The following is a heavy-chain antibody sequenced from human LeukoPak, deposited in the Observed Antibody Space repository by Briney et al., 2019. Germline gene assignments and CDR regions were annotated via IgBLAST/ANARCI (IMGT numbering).Heavy chain of an antibody. CDR1: GFSFNIST. CDR3: ASRDH. Sequence: GSLRLSCVASGFSFNISTMHWVRQAPGKGLDWVAVIWFDGSTKYYTDSVKGRFTISRDNSKNTLYLQMNNLRAEDTAVYYCASRDHWGQGTLATVSS. V-gene: IGHV3-33*01. J-gene: IGHJ4*02. CDR2: IWFDGSTK.